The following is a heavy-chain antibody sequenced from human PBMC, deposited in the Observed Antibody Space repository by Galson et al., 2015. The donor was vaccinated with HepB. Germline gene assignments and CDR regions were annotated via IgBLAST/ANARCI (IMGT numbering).Heavy chain of an antibody. D-gene: IGHD1-26*01. Sequence: CAISGDSVSSNSAAWNWIRQSPSRGLEWLGRTYYRSKWYNDYAVSVKSRITINPDTSKNQFSLQLNSVTPEDTAVYYCARGSESWRIVGAPTWGNTANYFDYWGQGTLVTVSS. CDR2: TYYRSKWYN. V-gene: IGHV6-1*01. CDR1: GDSVSSNSAA. J-gene: IGHJ4*02. CDR3: ARGSESWRIVGAPTWGNTANYFDY.